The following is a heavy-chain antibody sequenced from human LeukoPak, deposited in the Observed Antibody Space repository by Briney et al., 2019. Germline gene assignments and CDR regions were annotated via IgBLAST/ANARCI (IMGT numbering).Heavy chain of an antibody. Sequence: GGSLRLSCAASGFTFSNFAMSWVRQAPGKGLEWVAVISYDGSNKYYADSVKGRFTISRDNAKNSLYLQMNSLRAEDTAVYYCAKSHRGYAPRRTYYYYMDVWGKGTTVTVSS. V-gene: IGHV3-30*18. CDR2: ISYDGSNK. D-gene: IGHD5-12*01. CDR3: AKSHRGYAPRRTYYYYMDV. J-gene: IGHJ6*03. CDR1: GFTFSNFA.